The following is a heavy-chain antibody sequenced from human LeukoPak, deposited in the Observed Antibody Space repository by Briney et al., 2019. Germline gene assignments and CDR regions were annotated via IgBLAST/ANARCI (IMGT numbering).Heavy chain of an antibody. V-gene: IGHV3-53*01. CDR1: GFTFNTYA. D-gene: IGHD2/OR15-2a*01. J-gene: IGHJ4*02. CDR3: ARGSLSTNFDY. Sequence: GGSLRLSCAASGFTFNTYAMSWVRQAPGKGLEWVSVIYSGGSTYYADSVKGRFTISRDNSKNTLYLQMNSLRAEDTAVYYCARGSLSTNFDYWGQGTLVTVSS. CDR2: IYSGGST.